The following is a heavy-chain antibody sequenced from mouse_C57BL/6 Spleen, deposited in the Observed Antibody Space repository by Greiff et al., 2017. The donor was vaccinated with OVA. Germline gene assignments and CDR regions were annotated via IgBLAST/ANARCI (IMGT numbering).Heavy chain of an antibody. Sequence: EVKLMESGGGLVKPGGSLKLSCAASGFTFSDYGMHWVRQAPEKGLEWVAYISSGSSTIYYADTVKGRFTISRDNAKNTLFLQMTSLRSEDTAMCYCARKAYSYYAMDYWGQGTSVTVSS. J-gene: IGHJ4*01. V-gene: IGHV5-17*01. CDR1: GFTFSDYG. D-gene: IGHD2-10*01. CDR2: ISSGSSTI. CDR3: ARKAYSYYAMDY.